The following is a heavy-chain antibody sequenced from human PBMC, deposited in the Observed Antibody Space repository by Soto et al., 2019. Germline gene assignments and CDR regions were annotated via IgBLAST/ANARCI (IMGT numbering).Heavy chain of an antibody. Sequence: QVQLVQSGAEVKKPGSSVKVSCKASGGTFSSYAISWVRQAPGQGLEWMGGIIPIFGTANYAQKFQGRVTITADESTSTAYMELSSLRSEDTAVYYCARDRTYYDILTGYYYYGMDVWGQGTTVTVSS. V-gene: IGHV1-69*01. J-gene: IGHJ6*02. CDR2: IIPIFGTA. CDR1: GGTFSSYA. CDR3: ARDRTYYDILTGYYYYGMDV. D-gene: IGHD3-9*01.